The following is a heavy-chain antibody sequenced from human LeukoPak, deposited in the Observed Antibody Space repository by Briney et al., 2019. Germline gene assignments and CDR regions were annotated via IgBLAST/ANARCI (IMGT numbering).Heavy chain of an antibody. D-gene: IGHD3-22*01. Sequence: ASVKVSCKASGYTFTGYYMHWVRQAPGQGLEWMGWINPNSGGTNYAQKFQGRVTMTRDTSTSTAYMELRSLRSDDTAVYYCARDKGYYDSSTFDYWGQGTLVTVS. J-gene: IGHJ4*02. CDR1: GYTFTGYY. CDR2: INPNSGGT. CDR3: ARDKGYYDSSTFDY. V-gene: IGHV1-2*02.